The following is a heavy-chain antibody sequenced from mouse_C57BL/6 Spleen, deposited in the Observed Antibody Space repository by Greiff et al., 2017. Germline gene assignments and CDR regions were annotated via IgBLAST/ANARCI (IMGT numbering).Heavy chain of an antibody. J-gene: IGHJ4*01. V-gene: IGHV6-6*01. Sequence: EVKLMESGGGLVQPGGSMKLSCAASGFTFSDAWMDWVRQSPEKGLEWVAEIRNKANNHATYYAESMKGRFTISIDDYKSSVYLQMNRLRAKDTGMYYCSGTAVGRAMDYWGQGTTVTVSS. CDR3: SGTAVGRAMDY. CDR2: IRNKANNHAT. D-gene: IGHD1-1*01. CDR1: GFTFSDAW.